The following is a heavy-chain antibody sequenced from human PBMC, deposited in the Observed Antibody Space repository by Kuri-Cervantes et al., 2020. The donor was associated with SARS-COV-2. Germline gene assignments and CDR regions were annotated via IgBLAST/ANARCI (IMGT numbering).Heavy chain of an antibody. CDR2: IYYSGST. CDR1: GGSISSGDYY. V-gene: IGHV4-30-4*01. D-gene: IGHD1-26*01. Sequence: SCTVSGGSISSGDYYWSWIRQPPGKGLEWIGYIYYSGSTYYNPSLKSRVTISLDRSKNQFSLKMTSLTAADTAVYYCARGEGPWGQGILVTVSS. CDR3: ARGEGP. J-gene: IGHJ5*02.